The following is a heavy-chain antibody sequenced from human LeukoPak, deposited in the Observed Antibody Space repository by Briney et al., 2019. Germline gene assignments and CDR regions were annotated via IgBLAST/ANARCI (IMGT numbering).Heavy chain of an antibody. CDR2: IYYSGST. Sequence: PSETLSLTCTVSGGSISSYYWGWIRQPPGKGLEWIGSIYYSGSTHYNPSLKSRVTISVDTSKNQFSLKLSSVTAADTAVYYCARDRAGGLRFLEWLSAFDYWGQGTLVTVSS. V-gene: IGHV4-39*07. CDR1: GGSISSYY. CDR3: ARDRAGGLRFLEWLSAFDY. J-gene: IGHJ4*02. D-gene: IGHD3-3*01.